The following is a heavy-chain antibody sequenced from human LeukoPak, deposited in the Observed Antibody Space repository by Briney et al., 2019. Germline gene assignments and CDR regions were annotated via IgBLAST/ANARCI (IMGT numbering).Heavy chain of an antibody. Sequence: GGSLRLSCTASGFTFSGAWVTWVRQAPGKGLEWVANIREDGTEKNYVDSVKGRFTISRDNAKNSLFLQINSLRAEDTAVYYCARDPLLPGYFDYWGQGTLVTVSS. D-gene: IGHD2/OR15-2a*01. V-gene: IGHV3-7*01. J-gene: IGHJ4*02. CDR1: GFTFSGAW. CDR3: ARDPLLPGYFDY. CDR2: IREDGTEK.